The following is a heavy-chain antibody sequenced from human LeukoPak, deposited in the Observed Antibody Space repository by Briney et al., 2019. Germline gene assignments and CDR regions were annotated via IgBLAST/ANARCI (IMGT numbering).Heavy chain of an antibody. Sequence: PGGSLRLSCAASGFTFSSYAMSWVRQAPGKGLEWVSAISGSGGSTYYADSVKGRFTISRDNSKNTLYLQMNSLRAEDTAVYYCARDGSVRGDYGDYWGQGTLVTVSS. CDR2: ISGSGGST. CDR1: GFTFSSYA. V-gene: IGHV3-23*01. D-gene: IGHD2-2*03. J-gene: IGHJ4*02. CDR3: ARDGSVRGDYGDY.